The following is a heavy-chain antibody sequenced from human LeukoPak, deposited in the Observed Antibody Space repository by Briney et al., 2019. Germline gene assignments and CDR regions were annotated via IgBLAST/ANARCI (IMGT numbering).Heavy chain of an antibody. D-gene: IGHD1-1*01. V-gene: IGHV3-21*01. J-gene: IGHJ4*02. CDR1: RFTFSSYM. Sequence: GGSLRLSCAASRFTFSSYMMNWVRQAPGKGLEWISSINSGSTYTYYTESVKGRFTVSRDNAKSSLFLQMNSLRAEDTAIYYCARSLTTLTYEGYWGQGTLVTVSS. CDR3: ARSLTTLTYEGY. CDR2: INSGSTYT.